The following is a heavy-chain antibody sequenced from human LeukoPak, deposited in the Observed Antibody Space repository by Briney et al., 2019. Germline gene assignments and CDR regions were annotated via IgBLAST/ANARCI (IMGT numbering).Heavy chain of an antibody. CDR2: INPSGGST. D-gene: IGHD5-18*01. V-gene: IGHV1-46*01. J-gene: IGHJ3*02. CDR1: GGTFSSYA. CDR3: ARVDTAMVPLDDAFDI. Sequence: ASVKVSCTASGGTFSSYAISWVRQAPGQGLEWMGIINPSGGSTSYAQKFQGRVTMTRDTSASTVYMELSSLRSEDTAVYYCARVDTAMVPLDDAFDIWGQGTMVTVSS.